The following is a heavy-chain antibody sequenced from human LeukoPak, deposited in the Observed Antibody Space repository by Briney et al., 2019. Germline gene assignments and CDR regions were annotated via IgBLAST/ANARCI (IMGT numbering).Heavy chain of an antibody. CDR2: IYPGDSDT. V-gene: IGHV5-51*01. CDR3: ARLSPGGEVWFRNPYYFDY. Sequence: GESLQISCKGSGYSFTSYWIGWVRPMPGKGREWMGIIYPGDSDTRYSPSFEGQVTISADKCMRNAYLQWSSLKASDTAMYYCARLSPGGEVWFRNPYYFDYWGQGTLVTVSS. D-gene: IGHD3-10*01. CDR1: GYSFTSYW. J-gene: IGHJ4*02.